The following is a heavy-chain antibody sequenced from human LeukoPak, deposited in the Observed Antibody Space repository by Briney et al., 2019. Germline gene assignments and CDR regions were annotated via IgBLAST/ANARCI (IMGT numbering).Heavy chain of an antibody. CDR1: GFRFNTYS. J-gene: IGHJ4*02. V-gene: IGHV3-48*01. D-gene: IGHD5-18*01. CDR3: ARVGYSYGYFDF. CDR2: ISSTSNTI. Sequence: GGSLGLSCAASGFRFNTYSMNWVRQTPGKGLEWVSYISSTSNTIYYADSVKGRFTISRDNAKNSLFLQMNSLRVEDTAVCYCARVGYSYGYFDFWGQGTLVTVSS.